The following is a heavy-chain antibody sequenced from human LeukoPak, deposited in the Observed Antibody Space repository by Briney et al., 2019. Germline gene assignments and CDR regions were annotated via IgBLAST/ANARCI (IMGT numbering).Heavy chain of an antibody. Sequence: RASVKVSCKASGYTFTSYCMHWVRQAPGQGLEWMGIINPSGGSTSYAQKFQGRVTMTRDTSTSTVYMELSSLRSEDTAVYYCAREPLHYYDSSGYYYHDAFDIWGQGTMVTVSS. CDR1: GYTFTSYC. D-gene: IGHD3-22*01. CDR3: AREPLHYYDSSGYYYHDAFDI. J-gene: IGHJ3*02. CDR2: INPSGGST. V-gene: IGHV1-46*01.